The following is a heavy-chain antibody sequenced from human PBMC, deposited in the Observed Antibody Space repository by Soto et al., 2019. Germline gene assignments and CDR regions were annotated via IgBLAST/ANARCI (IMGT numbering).Heavy chain of an antibody. CDR2: ISSISSYI. CDR1: GFTFSSYS. V-gene: IGHV3-21*01. CDR3: ARPYYPGSYYPFDY. Sequence: GGSLSLSCAASGFTFSSYSMNWVRQAPGKGLEWVSSISSISSYIYYSDSVKGRFTISRDKAKNSLYLQINSLRAEDTAVYYCARPYYPGSYYPFDYWGQGTLVTVSS. D-gene: IGHD3-10*01. J-gene: IGHJ4*02.